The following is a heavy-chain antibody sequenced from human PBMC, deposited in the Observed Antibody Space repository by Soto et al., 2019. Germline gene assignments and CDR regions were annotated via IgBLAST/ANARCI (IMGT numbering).Heavy chain of an antibody. CDR2: ISGGGGSI. Sequence: GGSLRLSCAASGFNFNTYAMSWVRQAPGKGLEWVSGISGGGGSIHYVDSVKGRFTISRDNSKNTLYLQLDSLRAEDTAVYFCVRARSTDSRPDYWGQGTLVTVSS. D-gene: IGHD3-22*01. CDR1: GFNFNTYA. CDR3: VRARSTDSRPDY. V-gene: IGHV3-23*01. J-gene: IGHJ4*02.